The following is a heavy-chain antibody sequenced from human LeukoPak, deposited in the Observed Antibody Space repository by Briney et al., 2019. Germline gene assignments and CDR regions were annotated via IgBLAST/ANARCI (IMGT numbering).Heavy chain of an antibody. Sequence: PGGSLRLSCAASGFTFSSYSMNWVRQAPGKGLEWVSYISSSSTIYYADSVKGRFTISRDNAKNSLYLQMNSLRDEDTAVYYCAREHIDYGDYGYWGQGTLVTVSS. V-gene: IGHV3-48*02. CDR1: GFTFSSYS. CDR3: AREHIDYGDYGY. CDR2: ISSSSTI. D-gene: IGHD4-17*01. J-gene: IGHJ4*02.